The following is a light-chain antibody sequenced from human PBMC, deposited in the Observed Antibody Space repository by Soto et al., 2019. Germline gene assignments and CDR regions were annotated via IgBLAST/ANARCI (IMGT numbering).Light chain of an antibody. J-gene: IGKJ4*01. Sequence: EIVLTQSPGTLSLSPGERATLSCRASQSISSGYLAWYQQKPGQAPRLLIYGASSRATGIPDRFSGSGSGTDFTLTISRLEPEDFVLYYCQQYGGSLTFGGGTKVEIK. CDR3: QQYGGSLT. CDR2: GAS. CDR1: QSISSGY. V-gene: IGKV3-20*01.